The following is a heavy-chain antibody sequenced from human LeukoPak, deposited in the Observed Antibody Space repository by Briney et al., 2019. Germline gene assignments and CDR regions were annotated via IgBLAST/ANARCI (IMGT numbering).Heavy chain of an antibody. Sequence: ASVKVSCKASGYTFTSYGISWVRQAPGQGLEWMGWINPNSGGTNYAQKFQGRVTMTRDTSISTAYMELSRLRSDDTAVYYCARSQGRQQLGLWGQGTLVTVSS. CDR1: GYTFTSYG. J-gene: IGHJ4*02. CDR2: INPNSGGT. CDR3: ARSQGRQQLGL. V-gene: IGHV1-2*02. D-gene: IGHD6-13*01.